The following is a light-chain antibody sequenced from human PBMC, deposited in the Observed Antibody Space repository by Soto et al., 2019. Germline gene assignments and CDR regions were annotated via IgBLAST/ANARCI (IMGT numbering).Light chain of an antibody. CDR3: QQTYSTLDS. CDR2: TAS. Sequence: DIQLTQSPASLSASVGHRVTITCRASQSISTYLNWYQQRPGKPPKLLMHTASTLQTGVPSRFSGGGSGTDFTLTISSLQPEDFATYYCQQTYSTLDSFGQGTKVDIK. V-gene: IGKV1-39*01. J-gene: IGKJ2*03. CDR1: QSISTY.